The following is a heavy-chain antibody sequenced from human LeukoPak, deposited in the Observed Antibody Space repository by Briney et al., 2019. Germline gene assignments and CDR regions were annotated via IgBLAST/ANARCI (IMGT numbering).Heavy chain of an antibody. V-gene: IGHV1-18*01. D-gene: IGHD3-16*02. CDR1: GYTFTSYG. CDR3: ARAVLDDCVWGSYRERNSYYFDY. CDR2: ISAYNGNT. J-gene: IGHJ4*02. Sequence: ASVTVSCKASGYTFTSYGISWVRQAPGQGLEWMGWISAYNGNTNYAQKLQGRVTMTTDTSTSTAYMELRSLRSDDTAVYYCARAVLDDCVWGSYRERNSYYFDYWGQGTLVTVSS.